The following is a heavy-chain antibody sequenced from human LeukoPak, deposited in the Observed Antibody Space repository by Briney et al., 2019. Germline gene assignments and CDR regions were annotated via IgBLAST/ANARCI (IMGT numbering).Heavy chain of an antibody. V-gene: IGHV1-2*02. CDR1: GYTLTGFY. CDR2: INPRSGAT. CDR3: ARRSVIVAITPTDDAFDI. J-gene: IGHJ3*02. D-gene: IGHD3-22*01. Sequence: ASVKVSCKASGYTLTGFYIHWVRQVPGQGLEWMGWINPRSGATNYAQTFQDRVTMTRDTSISTAYMQLSRLGFDDTAIYYCARRSVIVAITPTDDAFDIWGQGTMVTVSS.